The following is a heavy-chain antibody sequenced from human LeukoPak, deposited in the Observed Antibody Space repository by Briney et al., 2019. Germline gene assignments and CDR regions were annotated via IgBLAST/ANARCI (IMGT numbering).Heavy chain of an antibody. CDR1: GFSLSNARMG. Sequence: SGPVLLKPTETLTLTFTVSGFSLSNARMGVSWIRQPPGKALEWLAHIFSNDEKSYSTSLKSRLTISKDTSKSQVVLTMTNMDPVDTATYYCARIVRGGGNPFGYWGQGTLVTVSS. CDR3: ARIVRGGGNPFGY. D-gene: IGHD4-23*01. J-gene: IGHJ4*02. CDR2: IFSNDEK. V-gene: IGHV2-26*01.